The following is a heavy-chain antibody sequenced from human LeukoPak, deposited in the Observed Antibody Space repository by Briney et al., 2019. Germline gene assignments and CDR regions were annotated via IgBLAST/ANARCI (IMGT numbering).Heavy chain of an antibody. CDR2: IYYSGST. Sequence: XXXGWXXXXPGKGLAWIGSIYYSGSTYYNPSLKSRVTISVDTSKNQFSLKLNSVTATDTAVYYCARHYGPWGQGTLVTVSS. CDR1: XX. J-gene: IGHJ4*02. D-gene: IGHD3-10*01. V-gene: IGHV4-39*01. CDR3: ARHYGP.